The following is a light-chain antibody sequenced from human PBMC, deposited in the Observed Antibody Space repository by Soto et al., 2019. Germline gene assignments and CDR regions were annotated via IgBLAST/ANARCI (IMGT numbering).Light chain of an antibody. CDR1: QHIITY. CDR3: QKANSFPFT. J-gene: IGKJ4*01. CDR2: DAS. Sequence: DIQMTQSPASVPASVGDRVTITCRAGQHIITYLAWYQQKPGEAPKLLISDASSLGSGVPSRFSGSGSGTDFTLTISSLQPEDFATYDCQKANSFPFTFGGGTKVEIK. V-gene: IGKV1-12*01.